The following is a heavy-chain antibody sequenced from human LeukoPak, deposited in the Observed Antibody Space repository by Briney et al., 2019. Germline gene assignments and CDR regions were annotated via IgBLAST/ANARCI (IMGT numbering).Heavy chain of an antibody. V-gene: IGHV3-30*02. Sequence: PGGSLRLSCAASGFTFSSYDMHWIRQAPGKGLEWVAFIRYDGSNKYYADSVKGRFTISRDNSKNTLYLQMNSLRAEDTAVYYCANTLYNWNYYAFDIWGQGTMVTVSS. CDR1: GFTFSSYD. CDR2: IRYDGSNK. CDR3: ANTLYNWNYYAFDI. D-gene: IGHD1-7*01. J-gene: IGHJ3*02.